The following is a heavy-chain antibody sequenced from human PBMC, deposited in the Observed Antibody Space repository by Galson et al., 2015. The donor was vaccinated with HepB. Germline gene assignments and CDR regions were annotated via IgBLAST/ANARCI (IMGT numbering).Heavy chain of an antibody. CDR1: GYSFTNYW. Sequence: QSGAEVKKAGQSLRISCKGSGYSFTNYWINWVRQMPGKGLEWMGRIDPSDSYTNYSPSFRGRVTISLDKSINTAYIQWTSLRASDTAIYYCARQGGGGYNYGFSEFDNWGLGTLITVSS. J-gene: IGHJ4*02. V-gene: IGHV5-10-1*01. CDR3: ARQGGGGYNYGFSEFDN. CDR2: IDPSDSYT. D-gene: IGHD5-18*01.